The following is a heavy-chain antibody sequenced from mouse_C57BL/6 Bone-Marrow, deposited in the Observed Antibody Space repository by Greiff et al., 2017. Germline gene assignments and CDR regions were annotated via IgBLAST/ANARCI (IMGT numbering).Heavy chain of an antibody. D-gene: IGHD1-1*01. CDR1: GYTFTSYW. Sequence: VQLQQSGAELVKPGASVKLSCKASGYTFTSYWMHWVKQRPGQGLEWIGMIHPNSGSTNYNEKFKSKATLTVDKSSSTAYMQLSSLTSEDSAVYYCATFTTVVPYYFDYWGQGTTLTVSS. CDR2: IHPNSGST. V-gene: IGHV1-64*01. CDR3: ATFTTVVPYYFDY. J-gene: IGHJ2*01.